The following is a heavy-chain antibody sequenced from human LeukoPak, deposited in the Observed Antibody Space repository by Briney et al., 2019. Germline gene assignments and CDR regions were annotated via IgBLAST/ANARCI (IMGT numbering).Heavy chain of an antibody. CDR1: GYTFIGHY. CDR2: INPNGGGT. D-gene: IGHD2/OR15-2a*01. J-gene: IGHJ4*02. CDR3: ARGFSNTPFDY. Sequence: ASVKVSCKSSGYTFIGHYMHWVRQAPGQGLGWMGWINPNGGGTNYARKFQGRVTMTRDTSISTVYMELSSLTSDDTAVYYCARGFSNTPFDYWGQGTLVTVSS. V-gene: IGHV1-2*02.